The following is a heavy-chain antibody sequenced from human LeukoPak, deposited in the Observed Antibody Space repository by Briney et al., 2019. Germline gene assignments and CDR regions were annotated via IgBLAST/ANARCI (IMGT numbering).Heavy chain of an antibody. J-gene: IGHJ6*03. Sequence: PGGSLRLSCAASGFTFSIYWMSWVRQAPGKGLEWVANIKQDGSEKYYVDSVKGRFTLSRDNAKNSLYLQMNSLRAEDTAVYYCATYYYYYMDVGGKGTTVTVSS. CDR3: ATYYYYYMDV. CDR1: GFTFSIYW. CDR2: IKQDGSEK. V-gene: IGHV3-7*01.